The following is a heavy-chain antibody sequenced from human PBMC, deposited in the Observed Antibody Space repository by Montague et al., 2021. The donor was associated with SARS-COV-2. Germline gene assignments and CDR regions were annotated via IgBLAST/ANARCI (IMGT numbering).Heavy chain of an antibody. V-gene: IGHV4-34*01. CDR3: ARGHLSVSMIVVVFTSASYYFDY. CDR2: IKQSGST. D-gene: IGHD3-22*01. Sequence: SDTLSLTCGVYGGSFGDDHWSWIRQPPGKGLEWIGDIKQSGSTNYNPSLKSRVTISVDTSRNQFSLKLTSATAADTAVYFCARGHLSVSMIVVVFTSASYYFDYWGQGALVTVSS. J-gene: IGHJ4*02. CDR1: GGSFGDDH.